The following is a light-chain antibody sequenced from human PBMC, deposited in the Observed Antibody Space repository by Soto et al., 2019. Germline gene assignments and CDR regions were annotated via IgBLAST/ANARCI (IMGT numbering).Light chain of an antibody. CDR3: SSYTSSNPVV. CDR1: YSDVGGYNY. Sequence: QSALTQPASVSVSPGQAITISCTGTYSDVGGYNYVSWYQQHPAKGPKLIIYEVTNRPSGVSHRFSRSKSGNTASLTIYWLQAADDADYYCSSYTSSNPVVFGGGTQLTVL. CDR2: EVT. V-gene: IGLV2-14*01. J-gene: IGLJ2*01.